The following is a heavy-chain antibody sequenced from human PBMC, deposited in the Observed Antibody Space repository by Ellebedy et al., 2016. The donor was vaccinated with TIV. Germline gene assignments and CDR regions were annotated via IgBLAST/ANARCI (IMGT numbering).Heavy chain of an antibody. J-gene: IGHJ4*02. V-gene: IGHV3-23*01. CDR3: ARSDREIAVAGTGFAY. CDR1: GFTFSSYA. D-gene: IGHD6-19*01. CDR2: ISGSGGST. Sequence: GESLKISCAASGFTFSSYAMSWVRQAPGKGLEWVSAISGSGGSTYYADSVKGRFTISRDNSKNTLYLQMNSLRAEDTAVYYCARSDREIAVAGTGFAYWGQGTLVTVSS.